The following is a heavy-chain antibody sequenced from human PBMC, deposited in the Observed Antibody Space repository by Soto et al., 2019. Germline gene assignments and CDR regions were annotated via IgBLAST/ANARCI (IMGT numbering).Heavy chain of an antibody. V-gene: IGHV4-30-4*01. CDR2: IYYSGST. CDR3: ARDNPHASFDP. Sequence: PSETLSLTCTVSGGSISSGDYYWSWLRQPPGKGLEWIGYIYYSGSTYYNPSLRSRVTISVDTSKNQFSLKLSSVTAADTAVYYCARDNPHASFDPWGQGALVTVSS. J-gene: IGHJ5*02. CDR1: GGSISSGDYY.